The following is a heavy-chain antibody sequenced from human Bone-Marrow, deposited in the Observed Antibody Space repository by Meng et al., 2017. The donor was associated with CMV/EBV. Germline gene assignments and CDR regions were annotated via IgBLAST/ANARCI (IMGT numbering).Heavy chain of an antibody. CDR3: ARTVPEGVDVVAAALGPNWFDP. D-gene: IGHD2-15*01. CDR1: GGSISSSTYY. V-gene: IGHV4-39*01. J-gene: IGHJ5*02. Sequence: GSLRLSCTVSGGSISSSTYYWGWIRQPPGKGLEWIGTIYYSGTTYYNPSLKSRVTISVDTSKNQFSLKLSSVTAADTAVYYCARTVPEGVDVVAAALGPNWFDPWGQGTRVTVSS. CDR2: IYYSGTT.